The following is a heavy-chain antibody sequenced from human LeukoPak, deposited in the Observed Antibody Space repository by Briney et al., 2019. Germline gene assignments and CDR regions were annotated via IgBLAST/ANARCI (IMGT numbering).Heavy chain of an antibody. CDR1: GYSISSGYD. CDR3: AREKAITMIVVARRSAFDI. CDR2: IYHSGST. J-gene: IGHJ3*02. D-gene: IGHD3-22*01. V-gene: IGHV4-38-2*02. Sequence: PSETLSLTCAVSGYSISSGYDWGWIRQPPGKGLEWIGSIYHSGSTYYNPSLKSRVTISVDTSKNQFSLKLSSVTAADTAVYYCAREKAITMIVVARRSAFDIWGQGTMVTVSS.